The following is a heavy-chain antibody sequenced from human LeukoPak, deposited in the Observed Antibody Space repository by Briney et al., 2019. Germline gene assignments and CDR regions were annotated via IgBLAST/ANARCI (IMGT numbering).Heavy chain of an antibody. D-gene: IGHD4-17*01. CDR2: ISSSSNDK. Sequence: GGSLRLSCAASGFTFTCCSMIWDRQAPGKGLQWVSSISSSSNDKNYADSVKGRFTVSRDNAKNSLYLQMNNLRVEDTAIYFCARERTVTNDAFDIWGQGTMVTVSS. CDR1: GFTFTCCS. V-gene: IGHV3-21*01. CDR3: ARERTVTNDAFDI. J-gene: IGHJ3*02.